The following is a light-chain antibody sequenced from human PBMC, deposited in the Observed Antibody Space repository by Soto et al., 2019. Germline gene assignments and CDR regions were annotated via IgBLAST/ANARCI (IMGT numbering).Light chain of an antibody. CDR1: NSDVGDYNL. CDR3: CSYAGSRTFGV. V-gene: IGLV2-23*03. J-gene: IGLJ3*02. Sequence: QSVLTQPASVSGSPGQSITISCTGSNSDVGDYNLVSWYQQHPGKAPQLMIYEGSKRPSGVSDRFSASKSGNTASLTISGLQADDEGDYHCCSYAGSRTFGVFGGGTKLTVL. CDR2: EGS.